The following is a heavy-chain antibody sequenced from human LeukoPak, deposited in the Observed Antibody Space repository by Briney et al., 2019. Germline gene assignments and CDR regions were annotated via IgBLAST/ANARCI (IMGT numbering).Heavy chain of an antibody. CDR1: GGSISSSSYY. V-gene: IGHV4-39*01. J-gene: IGHJ5*02. D-gene: IGHD5-18*01. CDR3: ARTDKSTAMVLYNWFDP. CDR2: IYYSGST. Sequence: PSETLSLTYTVSGGSISSSSYYWGWIRQPPGKGLEWIGSIYYSGSTYYNPSLKSRVTISVDTSKNQFSLKLSSVTAADTAVYYCARTDKSTAMVLYNWFDPWGQGTLVTVSS.